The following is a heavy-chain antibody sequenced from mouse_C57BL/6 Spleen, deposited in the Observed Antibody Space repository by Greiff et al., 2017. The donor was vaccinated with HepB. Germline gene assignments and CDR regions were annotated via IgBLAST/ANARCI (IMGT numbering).Heavy chain of an antibody. CDR3: ARLGDGSSPLRY. CDR1: GYSFTGYY. J-gene: IGHJ4*01. CDR2: INPSTGGT. D-gene: IGHD1-1*01. V-gene: IGHV1-42*01. Sequence: VQLQQSGPELVKPGASVKISCKASGYSFTGYYMNWVKQSPEKSLEWIGEINPSTGGTTYNQKFKAKATLTVDKSSSTAYMQLKSLTSEDSAVYYCARLGDGSSPLRYWGQGTSVTVSS.